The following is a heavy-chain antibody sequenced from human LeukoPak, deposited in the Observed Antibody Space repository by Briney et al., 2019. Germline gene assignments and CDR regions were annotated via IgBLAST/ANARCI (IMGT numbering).Heavy chain of an antibody. J-gene: IGHJ6*02. CDR2: INPNSGGT. CDR3: ATHPRGSGWYYGMDV. CDR1: GYTFTGYY. Sequence: ASVKVSCKASGYTFTGYYMHWVRQAPGQGLEWMGWINPNSGGTNYAQKFQGRVTMTRDTSISTAYMELSRLRSDDTAVYYCATHPRGSGWYYGMDVRGQGTTVTVSS. V-gene: IGHV1-2*02. D-gene: IGHD6-19*01.